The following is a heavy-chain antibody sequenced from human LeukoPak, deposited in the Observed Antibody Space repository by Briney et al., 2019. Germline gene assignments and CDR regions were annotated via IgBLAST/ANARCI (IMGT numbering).Heavy chain of an antibody. CDR3: TTDLPTVTTFYFDY. J-gene: IGHJ4*02. V-gene: IGHV3-15*01. D-gene: IGHD4-17*01. Sequence: GGSLRLSCTASGFTFGDYAMSWIRQAPGKGLEWVGRIKSKTDGGTTDYAAPVKGRFTISRDDSKNTLYLQMNSLKTEDTAVYYCTTDLPTVTTFYFDYWGQGTLVTVSS. CDR1: GFTFGDYA. CDR2: IKSKTDGGTT.